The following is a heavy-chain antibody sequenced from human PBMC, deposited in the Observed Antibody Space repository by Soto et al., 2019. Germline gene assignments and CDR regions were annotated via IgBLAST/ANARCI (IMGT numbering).Heavy chain of an antibody. CDR2: ISSSGSAI. D-gene: IGHD2-21*02. CDR1: GFLFSGYT. V-gene: IGHV3-48*02. CDR3: ARDNDFHY. Sequence: PWGSLILSCAASGFLFSGYTMNWVRQAPGKGLEWISYISSSGSAIYYADSVKGRFTISRDNAKNSLYLQMNSLRDEDTAVYYCARDNDFHYWGQGVLVTVSS. J-gene: IGHJ4*02.